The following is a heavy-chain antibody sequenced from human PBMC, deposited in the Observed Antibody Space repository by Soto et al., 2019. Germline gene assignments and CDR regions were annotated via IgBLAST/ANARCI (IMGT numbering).Heavy chain of an antibody. CDR3: ARIVATSIDY. V-gene: IGHV4-30-4*01. CDR1: GGSISSGDYY. J-gene: IGHJ4*02. D-gene: IGHD5-12*01. CDR2: IYYSGST. Sequence: SETLSLTCTVSGGSISSGDYYWSWIRQPPGKGLEWIGYIYYSGSTYYNPSLKSRVTISVDTSKNQFSLKLSPVTAADTAVYYCARIVATSIDYWGQGTLVTVSS.